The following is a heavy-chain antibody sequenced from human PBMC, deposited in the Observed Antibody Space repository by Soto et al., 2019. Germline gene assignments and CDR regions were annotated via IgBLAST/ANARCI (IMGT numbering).Heavy chain of an antibody. CDR1: GFTFSSYS. CDR2: IISSSSTI. J-gene: IGHJ4*02. CDR3: AIDKGRSPLDY. V-gene: IGHV3-48*01. D-gene: IGHD2-15*01. Sequence: EVQLVESGGGLVQPGGSLRLSCAASGFTFSSYSMNWVRQAPGKGLEGVSYIISSSSTIYYADSVKGRFTISRDNAKNSLYLQMNSLRAEDTAVYYCAIDKGRSPLDYWGQGTLVTVSS.